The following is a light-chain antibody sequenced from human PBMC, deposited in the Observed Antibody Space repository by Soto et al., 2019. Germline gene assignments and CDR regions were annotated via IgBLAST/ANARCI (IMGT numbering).Light chain of an antibody. Sequence: EIVLTQSPVTLSLSPGEIATLSCRATRSVNNFVAGYQQKPGQAPSLLISEASNRATGIPDRFSGSGSGTDFTLTINSLEPEDFAVYFCNQRACXPPTCGGGTKV. V-gene: IGKV3-11*01. CDR1: RSVNNF. CDR3: NQRACXPPT. J-gene: IGKJ4*01. CDR2: EAS.